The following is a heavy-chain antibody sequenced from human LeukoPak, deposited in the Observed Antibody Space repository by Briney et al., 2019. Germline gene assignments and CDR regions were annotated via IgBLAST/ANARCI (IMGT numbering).Heavy chain of an antibody. CDR3: ARQPGSGCLDY. D-gene: IGHD6-19*01. J-gene: IGHJ4*02. CDR2: IKQDGSET. Sequence: PGGSLRLSCAASRFTFSNYWMSWVRQAPGKGLEWVADIKQDGSETYYVDSVKGRFTISRDNAKNSLSLQMNSLRAQGTAVYYCARQPGSGCLDYWGQGTLVTVSS. CDR1: RFTFSNYW. V-gene: IGHV3-7*03.